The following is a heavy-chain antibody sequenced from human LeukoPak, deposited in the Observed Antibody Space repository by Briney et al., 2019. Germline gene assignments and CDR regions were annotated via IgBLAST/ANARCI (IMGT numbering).Heavy chain of an antibody. CDR2: ISGSGGST. CDR1: GFTFSSYA. D-gene: IGHD3-22*01. Sequence: GGSLRLSCAAAGFTFSSYAMNWVRQAPGKGLEWVSGISGSGGSTYNADSVKGRFTISRDNSKNTLYLQMNSLRAEDTAVYYCARTSPYYYDSSGYPMYVDYWGQGTLVTVSS. V-gene: IGHV3-23*01. CDR3: ARTSPYYYDSSGYPMYVDY. J-gene: IGHJ4*02.